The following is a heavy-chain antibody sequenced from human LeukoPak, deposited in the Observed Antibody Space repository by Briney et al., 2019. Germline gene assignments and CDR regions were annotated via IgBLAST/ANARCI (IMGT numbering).Heavy chain of an antibody. V-gene: IGHV1-18*01. CDR2: ISAYNDNT. D-gene: IGHD4-17*01. CDR3: ARDYGPGPSRLGRAFDI. J-gene: IGHJ3*02. CDR1: GYTFTTYN. Sequence: ASVKTSFNTSGYTFTTYNINLVRQAPGQGPEWMGLISAYNDNTNYAQNLQGRVIMTTDTCTSTAYMELRSLRCDDTAVYYCARDYGPGPSRLGRAFDIWGQGTMVTVS.